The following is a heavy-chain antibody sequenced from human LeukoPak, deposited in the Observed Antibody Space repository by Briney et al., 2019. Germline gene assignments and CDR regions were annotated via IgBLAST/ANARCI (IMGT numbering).Heavy chain of an antibody. CDR1: GYTFTNYG. V-gene: IGHV1-18*04. Sequence: ASVMVSCKASGYTFTNYGISWVRQAPGQGLEWMAWISANNGETRYAQNLQGRVTMTTDTSRSTAYMELRSLRSDDTAVYYCARVPPSAHQMLSSDYWGQGTQVTVSS. J-gene: IGHJ4*02. D-gene: IGHD2-2*01. CDR3: ARVPPSAHQMLSSDY. CDR2: ISANNGET.